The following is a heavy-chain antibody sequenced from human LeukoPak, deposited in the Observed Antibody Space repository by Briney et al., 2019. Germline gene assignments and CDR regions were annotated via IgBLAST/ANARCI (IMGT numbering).Heavy chain of an antibody. D-gene: IGHD1-26*01. CDR3: AREGELGEAFDI. CDR2: IGTRSSSI. J-gene: IGHJ3*02. CDR1: GFTLSGYA. V-gene: IGHV3-21*01. Sequence: GGPLRLSCAASGFTLSGYAMNWVRQAPGKGLEWVSSIGTRSSSIYYADSVKGRFTISRDNAKNSLYLQMISLRAEDTAAYYCAREGELGEAFDIWGQGTMVTVSS.